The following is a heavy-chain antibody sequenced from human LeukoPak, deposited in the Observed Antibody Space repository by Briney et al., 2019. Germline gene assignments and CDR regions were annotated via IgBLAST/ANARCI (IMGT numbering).Heavy chain of an antibody. D-gene: IGHD3-22*01. CDR3: ATTYYYDSGFDY. J-gene: IGHJ4*02. CDR2: IYYSGST. V-gene: IGHV4-59*11. CDR1: GGSISSHY. Sequence: PSETLSLTCTVSGGSISSHYWSWIRQPPGKGLEWIGYIYYSGSTNYNPSLKSRVTISVDTSKNQFSLKLSSVTAADTAVYYCATTYYYDSGFDYWGQGTLVTVSS.